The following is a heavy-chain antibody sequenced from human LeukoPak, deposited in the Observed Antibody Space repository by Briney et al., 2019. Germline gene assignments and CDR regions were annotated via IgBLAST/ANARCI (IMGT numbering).Heavy chain of an antibody. CDR3: ARGFGLAYYYYSMDV. CDR2: IDFTGSTI. Sequence: GGSLRLSCAASGFTFSNFEMNWVRQAPGRGREWVSYIDFTGSTIFYADSVKGRFTISRDNAKNSVYLQMNSLRVEDTALYYCARGFGLAYYYYSMDVWGKGTTVTISS. D-gene: IGHD3/OR15-3a*01. J-gene: IGHJ6*03. CDR1: GFTFSNFE. V-gene: IGHV3-48*03.